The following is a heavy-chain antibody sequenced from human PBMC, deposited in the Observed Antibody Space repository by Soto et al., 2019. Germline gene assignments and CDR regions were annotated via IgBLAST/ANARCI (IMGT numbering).Heavy chain of an antibody. CDR1: GFTFSSYA. CDR3: VKGGYDNYYYFGMDV. D-gene: IGHD5-12*01. J-gene: IGHJ6*02. V-gene: IGHV3-64D*06. CDR2: ISSNGGTT. Sequence: PGGSLRLSCSASGFTFSSYAMHWVRQAPGKGLEYVSAISSNGGTTYYADSVKGRFTISRDNSKKMLYLQMSSLRAEDTAVYYCVKGGYDNYYYFGMDVWGQGTTVTVSS.